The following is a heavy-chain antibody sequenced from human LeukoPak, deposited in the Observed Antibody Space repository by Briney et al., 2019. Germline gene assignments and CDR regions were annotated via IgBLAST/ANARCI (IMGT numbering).Heavy chain of an antibody. V-gene: IGHV4-39*02. J-gene: IGHJ4*02. CDR1: GGSIGSSSYY. Sequence: PSETLSLTCTVSGGSIGSSSYYWGWIRQPPGKGLEWIGSIYYSGSTYYNPSLKSRVTISVDTSKNQFSLKLSSVTAADTAVYYCARDSGSSYYFDYWGQGTLVTVSS. CDR3: ARDSGSSYYFDY. D-gene: IGHD3-10*01. CDR2: IYYSGST.